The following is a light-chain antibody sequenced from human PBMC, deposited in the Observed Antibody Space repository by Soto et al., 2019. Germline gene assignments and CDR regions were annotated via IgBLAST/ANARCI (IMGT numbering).Light chain of an antibody. Sequence: DIQMTQSPSTLSASVGDRFTITCRASESISLWLAWYQQKPGKAPKLLIYKASTLESGVPSGFSGSGSGTEFTLTISSLQPDDFATYYCQQYNNDAWTFGQGTKVDIK. V-gene: IGKV1-5*03. J-gene: IGKJ1*01. CDR2: KAS. CDR1: ESISLW. CDR3: QQYNNDAWT.